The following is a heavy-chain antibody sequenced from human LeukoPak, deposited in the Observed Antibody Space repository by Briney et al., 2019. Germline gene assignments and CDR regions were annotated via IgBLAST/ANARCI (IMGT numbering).Heavy chain of an antibody. CDR1: GFTFSSYG. D-gene: IGHD6-13*01. CDR3: AKVGYSSSWYSYYYYYYMDV. J-gene: IGHJ6*03. Sequence: PGGSLRLSCAASGFTFSSYGMSWVRQAPGKGLEWVSAISGSGGSTYYADSVKGRFTISRDNSKNTLYLQMNSLRAEDTAVYYSAKVGYSSSWYSYYYYYYMDVWGKGTTVTISS. CDR2: ISGSGGST. V-gene: IGHV3-23*01.